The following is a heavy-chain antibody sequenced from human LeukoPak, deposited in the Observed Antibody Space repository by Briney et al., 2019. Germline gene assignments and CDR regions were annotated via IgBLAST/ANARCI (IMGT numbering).Heavy chain of an antibody. Sequence: GGSLRLSCAASGFTFSSYSMNWVRQAPGKGLEWVSSISSSSSYIYYADSVKGRFTISRDNAKNSLYLQTNSLRAEDTAVYYCARDKNPGARRYGGYIDPWGQGTLVTVSS. D-gene: IGHD5-12*01. CDR1: GFTFSSYS. CDR3: ARDKNPGARRYGGYIDP. CDR2: ISSSSSYI. V-gene: IGHV3-21*01. J-gene: IGHJ5*02.